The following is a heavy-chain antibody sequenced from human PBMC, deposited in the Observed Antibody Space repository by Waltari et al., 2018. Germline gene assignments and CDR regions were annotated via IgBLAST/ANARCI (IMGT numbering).Heavy chain of an antibody. J-gene: IGHJ4*02. V-gene: IGHV3-30*02. CDR3: AKAVDYFDY. CDR2: IRYDGSNK. Sequence: QVQLVESGGGVVQPGGSLRLSCAASGFTFSSYGMHWVRQAPGKGLEWVAFIRYDGSNKYYADSVKGRFTISRDNSKNTLYLQMNSRRAEDTAVYYCAKAVDYFDYWGQGTLVTVSS. CDR1: GFTFSSYG.